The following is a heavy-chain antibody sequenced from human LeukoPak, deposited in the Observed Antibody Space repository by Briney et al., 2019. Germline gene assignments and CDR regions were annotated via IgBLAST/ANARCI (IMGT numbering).Heavy chain of an antibody. CDR1: GYSFTSYW. CDR3: ARHRFPRGAAADIFDY. J-gene: IGHJ4*02. V-gene: IGHV5-51*01. Sequence: GESLKISCKGSGYSFTSYWIGWVRQMPGKGLEWMGIIYPGDSDTRYSPSFQGQVTISADKSISTAYLQWSSLKASDTAMYYCARHRFPRGAAADIFDYWGQGTLVTVSS. D-gene: IGHD6-13*01. CDR2: IYPGDSDT.